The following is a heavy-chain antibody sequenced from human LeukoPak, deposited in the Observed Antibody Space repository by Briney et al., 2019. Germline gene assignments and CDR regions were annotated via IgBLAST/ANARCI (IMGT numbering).Heavy chain of an antibody. CDR3: AIGLFKEQQPY. CDR1: GFTFSSYE. CDR2: ISSSGTTI. V-gene: IGHV3-48*03. D-gene: IGHD6-13*01. J-gene: IGHJ4*02. Sequence: PGGSLRLSCAASGFTFSSYEMNWVRQAPGKGLEWVSYISSSGTTIYYADSVKGRFTISRDNAKNSLYLQMNSLRAEDTAVYYCAIGLFKEQQPYWGQGTLVTVSS.